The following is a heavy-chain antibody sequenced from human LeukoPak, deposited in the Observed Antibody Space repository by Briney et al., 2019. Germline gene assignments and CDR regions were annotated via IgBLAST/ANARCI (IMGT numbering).Heavy chain of an antibody. CDR2: IWYDGSHT. D-gene: IGHD6-6*01. V-gene: IGHV3-33*01. CDR3: ARDSLMSSSHLDY. CDR1: GFTLNSFA. J-gene: IGHJ4*02. Sequence: PGGSLRLSCAASGFTLNSFAMHWVRQAPGKGLEWVAVIWYDGSHTYYVDSVKGRFTISRDNPKNTLYLQMNSLRAEDTAVYYCARDSLMSSSHLDYWGQGTLVTVSS.